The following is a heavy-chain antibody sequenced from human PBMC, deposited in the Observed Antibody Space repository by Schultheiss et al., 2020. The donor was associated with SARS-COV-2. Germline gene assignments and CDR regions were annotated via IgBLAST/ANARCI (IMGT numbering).Heavy chain of an antibody. D-gene: IGHD1-26*01. Sequence: GESLKISCAASGFTFSSYSMNWVRQAPGKGLEWVSYISSSGSTIYYADSVKGRFTISRDNAKNSLYLQMNSLRAEDTAVYYCARDGQLSRIVGATRKWFDPWGQGTLVTVSS. CDR1: GFTFSSYS. CDR3: ARDGQLSRIVGATRKWFDP. CDR2: ISSSGSTI. V-gene: IGHV3-48*04. J-gene: IGHJ5*02.